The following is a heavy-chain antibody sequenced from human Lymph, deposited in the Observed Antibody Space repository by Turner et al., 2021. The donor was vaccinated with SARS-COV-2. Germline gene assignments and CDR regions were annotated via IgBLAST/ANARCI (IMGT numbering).Heavy chain of an antibody. CDR3: ARAPFIIVLMMYASGYFDN. Sequence: QLQLQESGPGLVQPSETLSLTFTVSGVSISSSSYYWSWLRQPPGKGLEWIGRIYYSGSTYYNTSLKSRVTISVDTSKNQFSLKLSYVTAADTAVYYCARAPFIIVLMMYASGYFDNWGQGTLVTVSS. J-gene: IGHJ4*02. V-gene: IGHV4-39*01. D-gene: IGHD2-8*01. CDR1: GVSISSSSYY. CDR2: IYYSGST.